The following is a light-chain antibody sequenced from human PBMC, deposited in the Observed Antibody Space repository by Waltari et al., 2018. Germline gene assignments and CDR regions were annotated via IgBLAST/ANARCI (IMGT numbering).Light chain of an antibody. CDR2: EVS. J-gene: IGKJ2*03. V-gene: IGKV2-30*02. CDR1: QSLVHSNGNTY. CDR3: GQGTHRPHS. Sequence: DVVMTRSPLSLPITPGQPASISCRSSQSLVHSNGNTYFTWYQQKPGQPPRRLIYEVSNQDSGVPDRFSGSGAGTDFTLKISRVEAEDVGIYYCGQGTHRPHSFGQGTKVEIK.